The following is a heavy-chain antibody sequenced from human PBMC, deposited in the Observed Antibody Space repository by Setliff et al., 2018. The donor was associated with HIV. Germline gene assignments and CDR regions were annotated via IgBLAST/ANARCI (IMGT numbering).Heavy chain of an antibody. Sequence: GASVKVSCKVSGYTLTELSVHWVRQAPGKGLEWMGGFDPEDGETIYAQKFQGRVTMTEDTSTDTAYMELSSLKSDDTAVYYCARGADHFDTSGYYYGMDVWGQGTTVTVSS. CDR2: FDPEDGET. CDR1: GYTLTELS. V-gene: IGHV1-24*01. CDR3: ARGADHFDTSGYYYGMDV. D-gene: IGHD3-22*01. J-gene: IGHJ6*02.